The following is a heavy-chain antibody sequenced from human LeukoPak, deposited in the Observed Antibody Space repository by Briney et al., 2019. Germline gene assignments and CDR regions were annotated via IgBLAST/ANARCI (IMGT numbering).Heavy chain of an antibody. CDR1: GYTFTGYY. CDR2: FNPNSGGT. CDR3: ARAPPSGGSTDY. J-gene: IGHJ4*02. D-gene: IGHD3-10*01. V-gene: IGHV1-2*02. Sequence: ASVKVSCKASGYTFTGYYMHWVRQAPGQGLEWMGWFNPNSGGTNYAQKFQGRVTMTRDTSISTAYMELRSLRSDDTAEYYCARAPPSGGSTDYWGQGTLVTVSS.